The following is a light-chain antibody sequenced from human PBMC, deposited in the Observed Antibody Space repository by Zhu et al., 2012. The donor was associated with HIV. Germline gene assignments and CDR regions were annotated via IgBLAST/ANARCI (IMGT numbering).Light chain of an antibody. CDR1: QSVSTN. Sequence: EIVMTQSPATLSVSPGERATLSCRASQSVSTNLAWYQHKPGQSPRLLIYGASSRAAGIPARFSGSGSGTDFTLTISRLEPEDFAVYYCQQYGRSTTFGGGTKVEIK. V-gene: IGKV3-15*01. J-gene: IGKJ4*01. CDR2: GAS. CDR3: QQYGRSTT.